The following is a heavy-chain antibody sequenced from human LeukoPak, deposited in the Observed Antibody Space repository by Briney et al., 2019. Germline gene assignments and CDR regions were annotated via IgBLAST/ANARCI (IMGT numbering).Heavy chain of an antibody. J-gene: IGHJ3*02. CDR1: GFTFSSYG. Sequence: PGRSLRLSCAASGFTFSSYGMHWVRQAPGKGLEWVAVIWYDGSNKYYADSVKGRFTISRDNSKNTLYLQMNSLRAEDTAVYYCARDKGGWYRTRDAFDIWGQGTMVTVSS. V-gene: IGHV3-33*01. D-gene: IGHD6-19*01. CDR2: IWYDGSNK. CDR3: ARDKGGWYRTRDAFDI.